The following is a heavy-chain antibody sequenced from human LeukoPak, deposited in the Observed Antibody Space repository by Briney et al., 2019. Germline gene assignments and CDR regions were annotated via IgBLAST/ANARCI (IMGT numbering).Heavy chain of an antibody. Sequence: SETLSLTCTVSGGSISSGSYYWSWIRQPAGKGLEWIGRIYTRGSTNYNPSLKSRVTISVDTSKNQFSLKLSSVTAADTAVYYRARSIVVVPAAAYLDAFDIWGQGTMVTVSS. D-gene: IGHD2-2*01. J-gene: IGHJ3*02. V-gene: IGHV4-61*02. CDR2: IYTRGST. CDR1: GGSISSGSYY. CDR3: ARSIVVVPAAAYLDAFDI.